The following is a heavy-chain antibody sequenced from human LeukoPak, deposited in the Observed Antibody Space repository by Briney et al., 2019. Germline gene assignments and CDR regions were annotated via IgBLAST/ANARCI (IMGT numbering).Heavy chain of an antibody. CDR3: ARERLGAAAGRYYFDY. D-gene: IGHD6-13*01. CDR2: FSRSGPDT. CDR1: GFTFGSSA. J-gene: IGHJ4*02. Sequence: GGSLRLSCAASGFTFGSSAMSWVRQAPGKGPEWVSTFSRSGPDTYYADSVKGRFTISRDNAKNSLYLQMNSLRAEDTAVYYCARERLGAAAGRYYFDYWGQGTLVTVSS. V-gene: IGHV3-23*01.